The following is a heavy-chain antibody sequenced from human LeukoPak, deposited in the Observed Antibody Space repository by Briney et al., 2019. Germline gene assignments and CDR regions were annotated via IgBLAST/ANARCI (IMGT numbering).Heavy chain of an antibody. CDR2: IRSSGTTT. J-gene: IGHJ4*02. Sequence: GGSLRLSCAASGFPFSTYSMNWVRQAPGRGLEWLSYIRSSGTTTYYADSVKGRFTISRDNAKNLLFLQMNSLRAEDTAVYYRARMNYVSTGWGAPFDYWGQGTLVTVSS. CDR3: ARMNYVSTGWGAPFDY. D-gene: IGHD1-7*01. CDR1: GFPFSTYS. V-gene: IGHV3-48*04.